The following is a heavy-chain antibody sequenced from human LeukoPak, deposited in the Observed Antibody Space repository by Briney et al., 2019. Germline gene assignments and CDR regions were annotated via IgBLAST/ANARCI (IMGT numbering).Heavy chain of an antibody. V-gene: IGHV1-3*01. Sequence: ASVKVSCKASGYTFTSYAMHWVRQAPGQRLEWMGWINAGNGNTKYSQKFQGRVTITRDTSASTAYMELSSLRSKDTAVYYCARDSSGYYYVFDYWGQGTLVTVSS. CDR3: ARDSSGYYYVFDY. D-gene: IGHD3-22*01. CDR1: GYTFTSYA. J-gene: IGHJ4*02. CDR2: INAGNGNT.